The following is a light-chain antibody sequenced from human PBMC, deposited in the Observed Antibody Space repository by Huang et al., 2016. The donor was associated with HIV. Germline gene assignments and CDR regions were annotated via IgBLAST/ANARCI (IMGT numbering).Light chain of an antibody. CDR1: RRLPDSDGDTY. CDR3: MQGTYRPLT. CDR2: KVS. V-gene: IGKV2-30*01. J-gene: IGKJ1*01. Sequence: DVVMTQSPLSLPVTLGQAASISCRSSRRLPDSDGDTYLNWFHQRPGQSPRRLIYKVSNRDSGVPDRFSGSGSGTDFTLNISRVEAEDVGVYYCMQGTYRPLTFGQGTRVEIK.